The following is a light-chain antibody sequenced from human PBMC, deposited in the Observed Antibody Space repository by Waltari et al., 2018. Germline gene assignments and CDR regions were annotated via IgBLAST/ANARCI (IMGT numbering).Light chain of an antibody. Sequence: DIVMTQSPDSLAVSLGERATINWKHSRSVLYSPNNKNYLSWYQQKPGQPPNLLIYGVSTRESGVPGRFSGSGSGTDFTLTISRLQAEDAALYCCQQFYCSPFTFGGGTKVEIK. CDR3: QQFYCSPFT. CDR1: RSVLYSPNNKNY. J-gene: IGKJ4*01. V-gene: IGKV4-1*01. CDR2: GVS.